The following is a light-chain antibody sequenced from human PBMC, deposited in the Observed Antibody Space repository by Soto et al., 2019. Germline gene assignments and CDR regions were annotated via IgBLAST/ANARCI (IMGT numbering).Light chain of an antibody. V-gene: IGLV2-14*01. CDR2: DVS. CDR3: SSYTSSSTLV. Sequence: QSALTQPASVSGSPGQWITISCTGTSSDVGGYNYVSWYQQHPGKAPKPMIYDVSNRPSGVSNRFSGSKSGNTASLTISGLQAEDEADYYCSSYTSSSTLVFGTGTKVTVL. J-gene: IGLJ1*01. CDR1: SSDVGGYNY.